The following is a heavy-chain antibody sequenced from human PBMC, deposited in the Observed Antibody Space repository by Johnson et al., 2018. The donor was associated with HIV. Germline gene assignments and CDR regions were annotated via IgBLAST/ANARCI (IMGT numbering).Heavy chain of an antibody. CDR1: GFTVSSNY. CDR3: AKDKAVVTALYDAFDI. V-gene: IGHV3-66*01. D-gene: IGHD2-21*02. J-gene: IGHJ3*02. CDR2: SGSGGST. Sequence: VQLVESGGGVVQPGRSLRLSCAASGFTVSSNYMSWVRQAPGKGLEWVSAISGSGGSTYYADSVKGRFTISRDNSKNTLYLQMNSLRAEDTAVYYCAKDKAVVTALYDAFDIWGQGTMVTVSS.